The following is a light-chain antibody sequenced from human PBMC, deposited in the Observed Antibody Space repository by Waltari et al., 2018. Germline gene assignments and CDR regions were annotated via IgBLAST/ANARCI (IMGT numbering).Light chain of an antibody. V-gene: IGLV1-44*01. CDR2: GNN. Sequence: QSVLTQPPSASGTPGQTVSISCSGGSSNIAVNTVNWYQQLPGMAPKLLINGNNQRPSGFPDRFSGSKSGTSASLASSGLQSEDEADYYCAAWDDSLYGRVFGGGTKLTVL. J-gene: IGLJ2*01. CDR3: AAWDDSLYGRV. CDR1: SSNIAVNT.